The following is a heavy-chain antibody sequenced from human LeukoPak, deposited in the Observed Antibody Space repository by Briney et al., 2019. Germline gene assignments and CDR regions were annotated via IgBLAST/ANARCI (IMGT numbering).Heavy chain of an antibody. CDR1: GGSISSSSYY. CDR2: IYYSGST. CDR3: ARLRYFDWSAYYFDY. Sequence: PSETLSLTCTVSGGSISSSSYYWGWIRQPPGKGLEWIGNIYYSGSTYYNPSLKSRVTISVDTSKNQFSLKLSSVTAADTAVYYCARLRYFDWSAYYFDYWGQGTLVTVSS. D-gene: IGHD3-9*01. V-gene: IGHV4-39*07. J-gene: IGHJ4*02.